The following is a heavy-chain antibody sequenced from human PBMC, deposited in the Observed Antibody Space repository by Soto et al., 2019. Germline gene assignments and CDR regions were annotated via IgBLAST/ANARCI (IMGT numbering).Heavy chain of an antibody. Sequence: QVQLQQWGAGLLKSSETLSLTCAVYGGSFSGYYWSWIRQPPGKGLEWIGGINHSGDTNQNPSRKTRGTRSVDTSKNQCARRLKSGTAADTAVYYCARGISMIGAVQRDAPGKDCFDSWGQGTLVTVSS. CDR2: INHSGDT. V-gene: IGHV4-34*01. D-gene: IGHD3-22*01. CDR1: GGSFSGYY. J-gene: IGHJ4*02. CDR3: ARGISMIGAVQRDAPGKDCFDS.